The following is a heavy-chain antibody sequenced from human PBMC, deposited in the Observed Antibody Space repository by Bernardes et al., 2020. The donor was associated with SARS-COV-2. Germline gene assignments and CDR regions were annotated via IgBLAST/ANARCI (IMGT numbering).Heavy chain of an antibody. CDR2: LSSDGDNQ. D-gene: IGHD1-1*01. V-gene: IGHV3-33*01. CDR3: ARELPGGTNNWYRRGGYKNGMDV. J-gene: IGHJ6*02. Sequence: GGSPRLPCVASGFPLNTHVIHWVRQAPGKGLEWVAVLSSDGDNQYYVDPVKDRFTLSREDSKNTMYLQMNSLRPEDTSLYYCARELPGGTNNWYRRGGYKNGMDVWGQGTTVTVTS. CDR1: GFPLNTHV.